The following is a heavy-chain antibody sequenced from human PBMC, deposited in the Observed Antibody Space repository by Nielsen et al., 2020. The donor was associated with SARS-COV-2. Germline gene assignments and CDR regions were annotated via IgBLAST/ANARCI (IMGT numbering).Heavy chain of an antibody. CDR2: IRSKAYGGTT. CDR1: GFTFGDYA. D-gene: IGHD6-19*01. V-gene: IGHV3-49*04. J-gene: IGHJ4*02. Sequence: GESLKISCTASGFTFGDYAMSWVRQAPGKGLEWVGFIRSKAYGGTTEYAASVKGRFTISRDDSKSIAYLQMNSLKTEDTAVYYCTRGPYSSGSFWSQGTLVTVSS. CDR3: TRGPYSSGSF.